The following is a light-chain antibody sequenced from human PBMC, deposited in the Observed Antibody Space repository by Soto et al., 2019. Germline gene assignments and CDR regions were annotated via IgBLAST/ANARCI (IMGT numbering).Light chain of an antibody. V-gene: IGKV1-5*03. CDR2: KAS. CDR3: QHYNSYSEA. J-gene: IGKJ1*01. Sequence: DIQMTQSPSTLSGSVGDIVTITCPASQTISSWLAWYQKKPGKAPKILIYKASTLKSGVPSRFSGSGSGTEFNLTISRLQTDDFATYECQHYNSYSEAFGQGTKVDIK. CDR1: QTISSW.